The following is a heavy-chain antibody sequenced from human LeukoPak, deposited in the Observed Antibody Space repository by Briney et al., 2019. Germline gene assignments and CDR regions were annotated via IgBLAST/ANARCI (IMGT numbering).Heavy chain of an antibody. Sequence: PGGSLRLSCAASGFTFSSYSMNWVRQAPGKSLEWVYSISSSSSYIYYADSVKGRFTISRDNAKNSLYLQMNSLRAEDTAVYYCARDRRGSYYNVAYYYYMDVWGKGTTVTVSS. CDR3: ARDRRGSYYNVAYYYYMDV. J-gene: IGHJ6*03. V-gene: IGHV3-21*01. CDR2: ISSSSSYI. D-gene: IGHD3-10*01. CDR1: GFTFSSYS.